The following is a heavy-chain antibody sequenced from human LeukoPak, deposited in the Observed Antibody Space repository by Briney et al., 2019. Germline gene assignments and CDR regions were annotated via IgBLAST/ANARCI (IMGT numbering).Heavy chain of an antibody. J-gene: IGHJ2*01. CDR2: IIPIFGTA. CDR1: GGTFSSYA. D-gene: IGHD3-22*01. V-gene: IGHV1-69*05. Sequence: SVKVSCKASGGTFSSYAISWVRQAPGQGLEWMGGIIPIFGTANYAQKFQGRVTITTDESTSTPYMELSSLRSEDTAIYYCARKAPHDTSGWYFDLWGRGTLVTVSS. CDR3: ARKAPHDTSGWYFDL.